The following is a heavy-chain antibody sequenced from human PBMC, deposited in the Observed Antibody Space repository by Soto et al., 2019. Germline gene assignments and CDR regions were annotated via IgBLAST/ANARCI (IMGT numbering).Heavy chain of an antibody. Sequence: QVQLVQSGAEVKKPGSSVKVSCKASGGTFSSYAITWVRQAPGQGLEWMGGIIPIFGTANYAQKFQARVTISADESPGTAYMELSRLRSEDTAVYYWARDRGPSSGYYPYWFDPWGQGTLVTVSS. CDR3: ARDRGPSSGYYPYWFDP. CDR2: IIPIFGTA. D-gene: IGHD3-22*01. CDR1: GGTFSSYA. J-gene: IGHJ5*02. V-gene: IGHV1-69*12.